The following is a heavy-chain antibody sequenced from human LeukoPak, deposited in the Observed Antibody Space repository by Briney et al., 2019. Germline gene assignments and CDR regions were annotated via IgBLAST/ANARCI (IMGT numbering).Heavy chain of an antibody. Sequence: QAGGSLRLSCAAFGFTFNSYAMHWVRQAPGKGLEWVAVISYDGNNKYYADSVKGRFTIPRDNSKNTLYLQMNSLRAEDTAVYYCARDLTPVLPSLPDHYWGQGTLVTVSS. V-gene: IGHV3-30-3*01. D-gene: IGHD2-2*01. CDR3: ARDLTPVLPSLPDHY. CDR1: GFTFNSYA. CDR2: ISYDGNNK. J-gene: IGHJ4*02.